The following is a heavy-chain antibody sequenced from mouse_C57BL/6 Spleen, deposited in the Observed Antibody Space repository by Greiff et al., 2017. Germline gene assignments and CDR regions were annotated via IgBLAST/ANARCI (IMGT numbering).Heavy chain of an antibody. V-gene: IGHV5-17*01. CDR3: ATGLGYFDV. Sequence: EVQLVESGGGLVKPGGSLKLSCAASGFTFSDYEMHWVRQAPEKGLEWVAYISSGSSTIYYAPKVKGRFTISRDNAKNTLFLQMTRLRSEDTAMYYCATGLGYFDVWGTGTTVTVSS. J-gene: IGHJ1*03. CDR1: GFTFSDYE. CDR2: ISSGSSTI.